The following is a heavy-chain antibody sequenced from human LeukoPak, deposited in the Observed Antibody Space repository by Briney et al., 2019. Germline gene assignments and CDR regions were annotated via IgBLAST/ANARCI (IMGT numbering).Heavy chain of an antibody. CDR2: ISSSSSYI. CDR3: AALRVTTPFDY. J-gene: IGHJ4*02. Sequence: GGSLRLSCAASGFTFSSYSMNWVRQARGKGLEWVSSISSSSSYIYYADSVKGRFTISRDNAKNSLYLQMNSLRAEDTAVYYCAALRVTTPFDYWGQGTLVTVSS. D-gene: IGHD4-17*01. V-gene: IGHV3-21*01. CDR1: GFTFSSYS.